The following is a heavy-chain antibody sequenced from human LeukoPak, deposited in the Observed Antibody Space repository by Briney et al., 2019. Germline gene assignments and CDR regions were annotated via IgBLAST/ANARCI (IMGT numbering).Heavy chain of an antibody. V-gene: IGHV1-18*01. Sequence: EASVKVSCKASGYTFTSYGISWVRQAPGQGLEWMGWISAYNGNTNYAQKLQGRVTMTTDTSTSTAYMELRSLRSEDTAVYYCAREQSFEHPADCWGQGTLVTVSS. J-gene: IGHJ4*02. D-gene: IGHD1/OR15-1a*01. CDR2: ISAYNGNT. CDR1: GYTFTSYG. CDR3: AREQSFEHPADC.